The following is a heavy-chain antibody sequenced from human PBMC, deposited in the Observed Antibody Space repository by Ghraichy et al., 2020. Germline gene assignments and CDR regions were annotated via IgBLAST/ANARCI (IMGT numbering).Heavy chain of an antibody. D-gene: IGHD3-9*01. V-gene: IGHV1-24*01. Sequence: ASVKVSCKVSGYTLTELSMHWVRQAPGKGLEWMGGFDPEDGETIYAQKFQGRVTMTEDTSTDTAYMELSSLRSEDTAVYYCATMTGRSRHYYYYMDVWGKGKAVTGSS. J-gene: IGHJ6*03. CDR1: GYTLTELS. CDR3: ATMTGRSRHYYYYMDV. CDR2: FDPEDGET.